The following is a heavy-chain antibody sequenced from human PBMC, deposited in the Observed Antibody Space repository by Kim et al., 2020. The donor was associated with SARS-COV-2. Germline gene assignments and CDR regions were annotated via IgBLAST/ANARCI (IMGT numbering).Heavy chain of an antibody. J-gene: IGHJ6*02. V-gene: IGHV4-30-2*01. Sequence: YTPSLKSRGTISVDRSKNQFSMKLGSVTAADTAVYYCARGYGSGSPYGMDVWGQGTTVTVSS. CDR3: ARGYGSGSPYGMDV. D-gene: IGHD3-10*01.